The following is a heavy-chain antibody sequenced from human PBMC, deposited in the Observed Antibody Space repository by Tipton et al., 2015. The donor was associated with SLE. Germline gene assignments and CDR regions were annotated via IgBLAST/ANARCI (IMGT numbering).Heavy chain of an antibody. Sequence: SLRLSCAASGFTFSSYNMNWVRQAPGKGLEWVSSISSSSSFIYYADSVKGRFTISRDNAKNSLYLQMNSLGAEDTAVYYCARGRGSSWYYFDYWGQGTLVTVSS. D-gene: IGHD6-13*01. V-gene: IGHV3-21*01. CDR2: ISSSSSFI. CDR3: ARGRGSSWYYFDY. J-gene: IGHJ4*02. CDR1: GFTFSSYN.